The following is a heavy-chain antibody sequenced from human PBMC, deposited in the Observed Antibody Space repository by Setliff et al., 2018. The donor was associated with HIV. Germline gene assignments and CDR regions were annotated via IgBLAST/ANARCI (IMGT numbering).Heavy chain of an antibody. V-gene: IGHV4-59*11. D-gene: IGHD4-17*01. CDR2: IDYSGST. CDR3: ATFFVSTATTQDY. CDR1: GGSINDQY. Sequence: SETLSLTCTVPGGSINDQYFSWIRQSPGKGLEWIGSIDYSGSTKYNPSLKSRVTVSLDMSKNQFSLKLNSLTAADTGVYYCATFFVSTATTQDYWGQGTLVTVSS. J-gene: IGHJ4*02.